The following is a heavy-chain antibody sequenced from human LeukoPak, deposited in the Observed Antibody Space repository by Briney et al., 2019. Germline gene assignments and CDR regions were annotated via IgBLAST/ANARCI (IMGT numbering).Heavy chain of an antibody. CDR2: IYYSGST. Sequence: PSETLSLTCTVSGGSISSYYWSWIRQPPGKGLEWIGYIYYSGSTYYNPSLKSRVTISVDTSKNQFSLKLSSVTAADTAVYYCARDPGSAAFDIWGQGTMVTVSS. J-gene: IGHJ3*02. V-gene: IGHV4-59*12. CDR3: ARDPGSAAFDI. CDR1: GGSISSYY.